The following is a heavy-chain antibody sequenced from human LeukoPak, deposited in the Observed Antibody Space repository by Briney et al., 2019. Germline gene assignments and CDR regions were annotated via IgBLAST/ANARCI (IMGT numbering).Heavy chain of an antibody. Sequence: ASAKVSCKASGGTFSSYAISWVRQAPGQGLEWMGGIIPIFGTANYAQKFQGRVTITADESTSTAYMELSSLRSEDTAVYYCARDHTGSWLYKWFDPWGQGTLVTVSS. CDR3: ARDHTGSWLYKWFDP. J-gene: IGHJ5*02. V-gene: IGHV1-69*13. CDR1: GGTFSSYA. CDR2: IIPIFGTA. D-gene: IGHD6-13*01.